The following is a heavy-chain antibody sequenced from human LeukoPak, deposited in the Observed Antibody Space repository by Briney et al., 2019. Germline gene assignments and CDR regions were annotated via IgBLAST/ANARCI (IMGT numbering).Heavy chain of an antibody. V-gene: IGHV4-39*07. Sequence: GLEWIGSIYYSGSTYYNPSLKSRVTISVDTSKNQFSLKLSSVTAADTAVYYCARDLIQGIYWGQGTLVTVSS. CDR3: ARDLIQGIY. J-gene: IGHJ4*02. D-gene: IGHD2-15*01. CDR2: IYYSGST.